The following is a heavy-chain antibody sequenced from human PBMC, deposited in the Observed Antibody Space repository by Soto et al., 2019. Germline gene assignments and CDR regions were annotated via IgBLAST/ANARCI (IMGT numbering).Heavy chain of an antibody. Sequence: QSQLVQCGAEVKKPGASVKLSCKASGFTFSNYGLNWVRQAPGQGLEWMGWVSANNGHTNYAQNLQGRVSMTTDTSTSTAYMELRGLTFDDTAVYYCARDIESVTAKHFFYYYAMDVWGQGTTVTVSS. CDR3: ARDIESVTAKHFFYYYAMDV. CDR2: VSANNGHT. CDR1: GFTFSNYG. D-gene: IGHD2-8*01. V-gene: IGHV1-18*01. J-gene: IGHJ6*02.